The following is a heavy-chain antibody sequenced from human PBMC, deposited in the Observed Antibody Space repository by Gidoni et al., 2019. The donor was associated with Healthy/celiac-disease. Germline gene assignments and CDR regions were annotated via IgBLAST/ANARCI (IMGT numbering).Heavy chain of an antibody. V-gene: IGHV4-39*01. Sequence: QLQLQESGPGLVKPSETLSLTCTVSGGSISSSSYYWGWIRQPPGKGLEWIGSIYYSGSTYYNPSLKSRVTISVDTSKNQFSLKLSSVTAADTAVYYCASWALWFGDFNWFDPWGQGTLVTVSS. D-gene: IGHD3-10*01. J-gene: IGHJ5*02. CDR2: IYYSGST. CDR3: ASWALWFGDFNWFDP. CDR1: GGSISSSSYY.